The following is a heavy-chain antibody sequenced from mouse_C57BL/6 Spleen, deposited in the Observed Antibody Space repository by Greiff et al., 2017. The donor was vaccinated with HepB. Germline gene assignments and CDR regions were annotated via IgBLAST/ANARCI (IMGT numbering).Heavy chain of an antibody. D-gene: IGHD4-1*01. Sequence: VKLQQSGAELARPGASVKLSCKASGYTFTSYGISWVKQRTGQGLEWIGEIYPRSGNTYYNEKFKGKATLTADKPSSTAYMELRSLTSEDSAVYFCASGGLGEPFAYWGQGTLVTVSA. CDR3: ASGGLGEPFAY. V-gene: IGHV1-81*01. CDR2: IYPRSGNT. CDR1: GYTFTSYG. J-gene: IGHJ3*01.